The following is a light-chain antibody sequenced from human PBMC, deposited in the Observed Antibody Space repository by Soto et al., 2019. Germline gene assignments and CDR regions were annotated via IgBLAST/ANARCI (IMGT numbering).Light chain of an antibody. J-gene: IGLJ3*02. CDR3: ISYIPSTTTHWV. Sequence: QSALTQPASVSGSPGQSITISCTGTSSDVGGYNFVSWYQQHPGRAPKLLIYEVSRRPSGVSNRFSGSKSGDTASLTISGLQAEDEADYYCISYIPSTTTHWVFGGGTKVTVL. V-gene: IGLV2-14*01. CDR2: EVS. CDR1: SSDVGGYNF.